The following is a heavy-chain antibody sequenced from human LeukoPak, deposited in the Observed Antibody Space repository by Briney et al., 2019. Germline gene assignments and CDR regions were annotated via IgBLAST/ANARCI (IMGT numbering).Heavy chain of an antibody. J-gene: IGHJ4*02. V-gene: IGHV3-11*04. CDR1: GFTFSDYY. CDR2: ISSSGSTI. D-gene: IGHD1-26*01. CDR3: ARDLRVGATIPHLFDY. Sequence: GGSLRLSCAASGFTFSDYYMSWIRQAPGKGLEWVSYISSSGSTIYYADSVKGRFTISRDNAKNSLYLQMNSLRAEDTAVYYCARDLRVGATIPHLFDYWGQGTLVTVSS.